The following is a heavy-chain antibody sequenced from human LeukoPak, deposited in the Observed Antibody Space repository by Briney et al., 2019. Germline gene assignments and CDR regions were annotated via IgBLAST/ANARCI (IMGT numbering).Heavy chain of an antibody. CDR3: ARDPYYYGSGDY. CDR1: GGSISSYY. Sequence: SETLSLTCTVSGGSISSYYWSWIRQPPGKGLEWIGYIYYSGSTNYNSSLKSRVTISVDTSKNQFSLKLSSVTAADTAVYYCARDPYYYGSGDYWGQGTLVTVSS. CDR2: IYYSGST. V-gene: IGHV4-59*01. J-gene: IGHJ4*02. D-gene: IGHD3-10*01.